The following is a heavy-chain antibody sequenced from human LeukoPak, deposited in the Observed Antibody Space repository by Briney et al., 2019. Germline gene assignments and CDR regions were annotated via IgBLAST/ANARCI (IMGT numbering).Heavy chain of an antibody. Sequence: GGSLRLSCAASGFTFSAYYMSWIRQAPGKGLEWVSYISGGGSTIYYADSVKGRFTISRDNSKNSLYLQMNSLRAEDTAVYYCARDIYYFDSSGYSFPGGSDYWGQGTLVTVSS. V-gene: IGHV3-11*01. CDR3: ARDIYYFDSSGYSFPGGSDY. CDR2: ISGGGSTI. J-gene: IGHJ4*02. D-gene: IGHD3-22*01. CDR1: GFTFSAYY.